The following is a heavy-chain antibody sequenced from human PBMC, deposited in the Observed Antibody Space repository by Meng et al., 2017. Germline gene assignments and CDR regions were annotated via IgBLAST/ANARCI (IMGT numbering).Heavy chain of an antibody. Sequence: VPLQEAGPGPGKPSEALYLTCAVYGGSFSGYYWSWIRQPPGKGLEWIGEINHSGSTNYNPSLKSRVTISVDTSKNQFSLKLSSVTAADTAVYYCARGTRGYSYGNDYWGQGTLVTVSS. J-gene: IGHJ4*02. CDR2: INHSGST. CDR3: ARGTRGYSYGNDY. CDR1: GGSFSGYY. D-gene: IGHD5-18*01. V-gene: IGHV4-34*01.